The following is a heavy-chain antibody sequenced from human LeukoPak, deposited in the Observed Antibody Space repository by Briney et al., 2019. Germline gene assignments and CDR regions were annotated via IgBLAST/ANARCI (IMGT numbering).Heavy chain of an antibody. V-gene: IGHV3-66*01. D-gene: IGHD3-16*01. J-gene: IGHJ4*02. CDR2: IYSGGRT. CDR1: GFTVSSIY. Sequence: PGGSLRLSCAASGFTVSSIYMSWVRQAPGKGLEWDPVIYSGGRTYYADSVKGRFTISRDNSKTTLVCQMNSLRAEDTAVYYCARWEFGYYFDYWGQGTLVTVSS. CDR3: ARWEFGYYFDY.